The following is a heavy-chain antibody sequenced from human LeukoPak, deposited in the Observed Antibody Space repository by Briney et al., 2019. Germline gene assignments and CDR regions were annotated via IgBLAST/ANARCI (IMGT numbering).Heavy chain of an antibody. D-gene: IGHD2-15*01. CDR1: SDSISSSTYY. CDR3: ARHVRFCSGGTCHGRDYFDY. CDR2: HVYSGSS. J-gene: IGHJ4*02. Sequence: SETLSLTCTVSSDSISSSTYYWGWIRQPPGKGLEWIGRHVYSGSSYYKTSLKSRVTISVDTSKKQFSLRLSSVTAADTAVYYCARHVRFCSGGTCHGRDYFDYWGQGTLATVSS. V-gene: IGHV4-39*01.